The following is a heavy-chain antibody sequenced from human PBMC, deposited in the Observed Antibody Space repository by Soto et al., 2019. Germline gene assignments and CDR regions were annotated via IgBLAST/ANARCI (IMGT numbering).Heavy chain of an antibody. CDR1: GFTFSSYA. Sequence: EVQLLESGGGLVQPGGSLRLSCAASGFTFSSYAMSWVRQAPGKGLEWVSAISGSGGSTYYADSVKGRFTISRDNSKNTLHLQMNSLRAEDPAVYYCAKGPVLTVPGDYLGQGTLVTVAS. CDR3: AKGPVLTVPGDY. V-gene: IGHV3-23*01. CDR2: ISGSGGST. D-gene: IGHD3-9*01. J-gene: IGHJ4*02.